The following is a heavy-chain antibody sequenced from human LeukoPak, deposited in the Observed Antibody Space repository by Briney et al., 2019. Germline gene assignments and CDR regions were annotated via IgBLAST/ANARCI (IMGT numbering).Heavy chain of an antibody. D-gene: IGHD3-10*01. CDR3: ARPSFSTSSGNPSDY. CDR1: GFTFSDQY. CDR2: ARNKANSYTT. V-gene: IGHV3-72*01. J-gene: IGHJ4*02. Sequence: GGSLRLSCAASGFTFSDQYMDWVRQAPGKGLEWDGRARNKANSYTTEYAASVKGRFTISRDDSKNSLYLQMNSLKTEDTAVYYCARPSFSTSSGNPSDYWGQGTLVTVSS.